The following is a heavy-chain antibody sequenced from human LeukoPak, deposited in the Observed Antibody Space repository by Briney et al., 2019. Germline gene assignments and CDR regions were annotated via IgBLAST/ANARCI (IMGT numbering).Heavy chain of an antibody. V-gene: IGHV3-7*01. CDR3: TRGGATSSWYWFF. D-gene: IGHD6-13*01. Sequence: GGSLGLSCAASGFTFSSHWMTWVRQAPGKGPEWVASINKDGSEQYYVDSVKGRFTISRDNAKNSLSLQVSSLRAKDTAVYYCTRGGATSSWYWFFWGQGTLVTVSS. CDR2: INKDGSEQ. CDR1: GFTFSSHW. J-gene: IGHJ4*02.